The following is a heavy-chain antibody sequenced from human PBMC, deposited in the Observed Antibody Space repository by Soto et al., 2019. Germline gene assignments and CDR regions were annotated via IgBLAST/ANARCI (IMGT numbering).Heavy chain of an antibody. D-gene: IGHD4-17*01. J-gene: IGHJ6*02. CDR1: GGTFSSYA. CDR2: VIPIFGTA. Sequence: SVKVSCKASGGTFSSYAISWVRQAPGQGLEWMGGVIPIFGTANYAQKFQGRVTITADESTSTAYMELSSLRSEDTAVYYCARADGDYEDYYYYYGMDVWGQGTTVTVSS. CDR3: ARADGDYEDYYYYYGMDV. V-gene: IGHV1-69*13.